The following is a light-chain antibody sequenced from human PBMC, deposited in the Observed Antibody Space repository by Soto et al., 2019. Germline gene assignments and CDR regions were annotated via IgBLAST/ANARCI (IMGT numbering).Light chain of an antibody. CDR2: GAS. J-gene: IGKJ1*01. CDR3: QQSGSSPT. CDR1: QSVSSSY. Sequence: EIVLTQSPGTLSLSPGERATLSCRASQSVSSSYIAWYQQQPGQAPRLLIFGASSRATGIPDRFSGSGSGTDFTLTISRLEPEDFAVYYCQQSGSSPTFGQGTKVEIK. V-gene: IGKV3-20*01.